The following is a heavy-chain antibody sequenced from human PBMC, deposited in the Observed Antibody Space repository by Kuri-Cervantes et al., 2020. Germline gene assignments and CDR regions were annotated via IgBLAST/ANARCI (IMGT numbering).Heavy chain of an antibody. CDR2: IKSKTDGGTT. V-gene: IGHV3-15*01. J-gene: IGHJ6*02. D-gene: IGHD3-9*01. CDR3: TTRGVLRYFDWLLTYYYGMDV. CDR1: GFTFSNAW. Sequence: GGSLRLSCAASGFTFSNAWMSWVRQAPGKGLEWVGRIKSKTDGGTTDYAAPVKGRFTISRDDSKNTLYLQMNSLKTEETAVYYCTTRGVLRYFDWLLTYYYGMDVWGQGTTVTVSS.